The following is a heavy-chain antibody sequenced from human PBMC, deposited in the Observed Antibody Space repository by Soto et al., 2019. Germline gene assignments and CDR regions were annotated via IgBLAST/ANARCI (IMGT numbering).Heavy chain of an antibody. V-gene: IGHV1-8*01. D-gene: IGHD2-21*02. CDR1: GYTFTSYD. J-gene: IGHJ4*02. CDR2: MNHNSGNT. CDR3: ARGRPWVGTAIRPNNNDYYFDY. Sequence: QVQLVQSGAEVKKPGASVTVSCKASGYTFTSYDINWVRQATGQGLEWMGWMNHNSGNTGYAQKYQGTVTVPRNTSIDRAYMELRSVRSEDTAVDYCARGRPWVGTAIRPNNNDYYFDYWGQGTLVTVSS.